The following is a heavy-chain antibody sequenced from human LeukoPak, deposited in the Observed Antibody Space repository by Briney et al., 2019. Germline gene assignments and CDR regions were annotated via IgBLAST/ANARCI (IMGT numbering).Heavy chain of an antibody. CDR2: INPNSGGT. D-gene: IGHD6-13*01. CDR1: GYTFTGYY. J-gene: IGHJ4*02. Sequence: GASVKVSCKASGYTFTGYYMHWVRQAPGQGLEWMGRINPNSGGTNYAQKFQGWVTMTRDTSISTAYMELSRLRSDDTAVYYCARGTTDRIQAAAGLGYWGQGTLVTVSS. V-gene: IGHV1-2*04. CDR3: ARGTTDRIQAAAGLGY.